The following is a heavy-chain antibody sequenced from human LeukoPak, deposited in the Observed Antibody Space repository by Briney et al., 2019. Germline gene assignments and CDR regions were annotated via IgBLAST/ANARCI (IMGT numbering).Heavy chain of an antibody. D-gene: IGHD6-13*01. V-gene: IGHV4-59*12. CDR1: GGSISSDY. CDR2: IYYSGST. J-gene: IGHJ4*02. CDR3: ARDPPPYSSSWSPFDY. Sequence: SETLSLTCAVSGGSISSDYWSWIRQPPGKGLEWIGYIYYSGSTNYNPSLKSRVTMSVDTSKNQFSLKLSSVTAADTAVYYCARDPPPYSSSWSPFDYWGQGTLVTVSS.